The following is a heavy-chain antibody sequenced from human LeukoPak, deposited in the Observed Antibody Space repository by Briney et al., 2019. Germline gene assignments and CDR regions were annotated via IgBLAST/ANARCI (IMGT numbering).Heavy chain of an antibody. Sequence: GGSLRLSCAASGFSFNTYSMTWVRQAPGKGLEWVSIISRTSESTFYADSVKGRFTISRDNAKNSLYLQMNSLRAEDTAVYYCARSFLYSSSSGVFDYWGQGTLVTVSS. CDR3: ARSFLYSSSSGVFDY. D-gene: IGHD6-6*01. CDR1: GFSFNTYS. V-gene: IGHV3-21*01. CDR2: ISRTSEST. J-gene: IGHJ4*02.